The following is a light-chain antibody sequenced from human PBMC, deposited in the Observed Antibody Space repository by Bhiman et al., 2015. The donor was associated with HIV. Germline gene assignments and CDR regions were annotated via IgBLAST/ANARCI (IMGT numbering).Light chain of an antibody. Sequence: ELAQPPSVSVPPGQTAIITCSGDNLGDRYVHWYQQKAGQSPILIIYQSSKRPSGIPDRFSGSKSGTSATLGITGLQTGDEADYSCGTWDSSLTAVVFGGGTKLTVL. CDR1: NLGDRY. J-gene: IGLJ2*01. V-gene: IGLV1-51*02. CDR3: GTWDSSLTAVV. CDR2: QSS.